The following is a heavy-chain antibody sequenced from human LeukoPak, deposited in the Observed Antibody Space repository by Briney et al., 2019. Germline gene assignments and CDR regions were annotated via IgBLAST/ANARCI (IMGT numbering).Heavy chain of an antibody. V-gene: IGHV3-33*01. D-gene: IGHD2-2*02. CDR1: GFTFSSYD. CDR3: ARDRWSYTLDY. CDR2: IWYDGSKK. Sequence: GGSLRPSCAAAGFTFSSYDMHWVRQPPGKGLEWEAVIWYDGSKKYYADSVTGRFTISRDNSKNPLYLQMNSLRAEDTAVYYCARDRWSYTLDYWGQGALVTVSS. J-gene: IGHJ4*02.